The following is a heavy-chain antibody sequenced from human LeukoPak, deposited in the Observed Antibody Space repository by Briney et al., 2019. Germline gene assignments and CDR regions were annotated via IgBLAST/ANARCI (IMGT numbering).Heavy chain of an antibody. CDR2: VNSDGSST. CDR1: GFSFSSNW. J-gene: IGHJ4*02. D-gene: IGHD2-2*03. Sequence: GGSLRLSCAASGFSFSSNWMHWVRQAPGKGLVWVSRVNSDGSSTSYADSVKGRFTISRDNAKNSLYLQMNSLRAEDTAVYYCATSSDGSFDYWGQGTLVTVSS. V-gene: IGHV3-74*01. CDR3: ATSSDGSFDY.